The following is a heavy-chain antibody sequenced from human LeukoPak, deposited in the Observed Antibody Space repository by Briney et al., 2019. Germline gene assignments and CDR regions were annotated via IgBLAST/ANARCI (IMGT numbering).Heavy chain of an antibody. CDR2: IYYSGST. J-gene: IGHJ6*03. D-gene: IGHD4-17*01. CDR1: GYSISSYY. Sequence: AETLSLTCTVSGYSISSYYWSRIRQPPGKGLEWIGYIYYSGSTNYNPSLKSRVTISVDTSKNQFSLKLSSVTAADTAVYYCARANGDLPYYYYYYMDVWGKGTTVTISS. CDR3: ARANGDLPYYYYYYMDV. V-gene: IGHV4-59*01.